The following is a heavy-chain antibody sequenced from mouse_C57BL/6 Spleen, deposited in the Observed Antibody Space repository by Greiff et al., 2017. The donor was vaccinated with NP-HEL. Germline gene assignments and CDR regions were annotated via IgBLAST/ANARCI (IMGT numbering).Heavy chain of an antibody. J-gene: IGHJ2*01. CDR1: GYTFTSYW. D-gene: IGHD1-1*01. Sequence: QVQLQQPGAELVMPGASVKLSCKASGYTFTSYWMHWVKQRPGQGLEWIGEIDPSDSYTNYNQKFKGKSTLTVDKSSSTAYMQRSSLTSEDSAVYYCARRENYYGSSLDYWGQGTTLTVSS. V-gene: IGHV1-69*01. CDR2: IDPSDSYT. CDR3: ARRENYYGSSLDY.